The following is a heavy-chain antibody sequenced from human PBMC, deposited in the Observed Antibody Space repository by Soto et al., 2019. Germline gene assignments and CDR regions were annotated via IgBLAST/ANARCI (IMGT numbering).Heavy chain of an antibody. D-gene: IGHD3-10*01. V-gene: IGHV3-23*01. CDR1: GFTFDNYA. J-gene: IGHJ4*02. CDR2: ISGSGAGT. CDR3: AKDRPQIWFGEEDFDY. Sequence: EVQLLESGGGLVQPGGSLRLSCAASGFTFDNYAMSWVRQAPGKGLEWVSAISGSGAGTYYADSVKGRFTISRDNSENTLYLQMNSLRAEDTAVYYCAKDRPQIWFGEEDFDYWGQGTLVTVSS.